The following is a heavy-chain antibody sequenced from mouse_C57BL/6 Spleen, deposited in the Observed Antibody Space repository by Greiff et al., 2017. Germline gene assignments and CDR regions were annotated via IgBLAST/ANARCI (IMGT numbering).Heavy chain of an antibody. Sequence: VQLQQSGAELVKPGASVKISCKASGYAFSSYWMNWVKQRPGKGLEWIGQIYPGDGDTNYNGKFKGKATLTADKSSSTAYMQLSSLTSEDSAVYFCARVGSNYASYAMDYWGQGTSVTVSS. CDR1: GYAFSSYW. D-gene: IGHD2-5*01. V-gene: IGHV1-80*01. CDR3: ARVGSNYASYAMDY. CDR2: IYPGDGDT. J-gene: IGHJ4*01.